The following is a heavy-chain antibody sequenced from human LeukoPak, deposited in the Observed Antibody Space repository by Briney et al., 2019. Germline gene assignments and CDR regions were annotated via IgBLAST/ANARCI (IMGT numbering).Heavy chain of an antibody. CDR3: ARDQCSRTRCYQPNWFDP. D-gene: IGHD2-2*01. J-gene: IGHJ5*02. CDR2: INAYNGNT. Sequence: ASVKVSCKASGYTFTSYGISWVRQAPGQGLEWMGWINAYNGNTNYAQKLQGRVTMTTDTSTTTAYMELRSLRSDDTAVYCCARDQCSRTRCYQPNWFDPWGQGTLVIVSS. V-gene: IGHV1-18*01. CDR1: GYTFTSYG.